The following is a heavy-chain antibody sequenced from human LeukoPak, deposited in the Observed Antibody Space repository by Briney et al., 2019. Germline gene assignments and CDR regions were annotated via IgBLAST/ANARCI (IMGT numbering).Heavy chain of an antibody. CDR3: ARLVWFGESDY. CDR1: GESLSGFY. CDR2: IYHSGST. D-gene: IGHD3-10*01. Sequence: SETLSLTCAVYGESLSGFYWGWIRQPPGKGLEWIGSIYHSGSTYYNPSLKSRVTISVDTSKNQFSLKLSSVTAADTAVYYCARLVWFGESDYWGQGTLVTVSS. J-gene: IGHJ4*02. V-gene: IGHV4-38-2*01.